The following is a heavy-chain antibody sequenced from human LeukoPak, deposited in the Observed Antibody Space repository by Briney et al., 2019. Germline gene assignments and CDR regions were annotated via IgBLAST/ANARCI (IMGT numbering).Heavy chain of an antibody. J-gene: IGHJ6*02. Sequence: GGSLRLSCAASGFTVSNNYMSWVRQAPGKGLEWVALIYSGGSTYYADFVKGRFTISRDNSKNTLYIQMSSLRAEDTAVYYCAGFSHKGVWGQGTTVTVSS. V-gene: IGHV3-66*01. CDR1: GFTVSNNY. CDR3: AGFSHKGV. CDR2: IYSGGST.